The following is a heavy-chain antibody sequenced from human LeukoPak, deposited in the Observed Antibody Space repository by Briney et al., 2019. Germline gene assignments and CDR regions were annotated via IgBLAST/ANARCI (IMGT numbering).Heavy chain of an antibody. V-gene: IGHV1-8*01. J-gene: IGHJ6*02. CDR1: GYTFTSYD. CDR3: ARSPGALNWGYYYSGLDV. Sequence: ASVKVSCKASGYTFTSYDINWVRQATGQGLEWMGWMNPNSGNTGYAQKFQGRVTMTRNTSISTAYMELSSLRSEDTAVYYCARSPGALNWGYYYSGLDVWGQGTTVTVSS. CDR2: MNPNSGNT. D-gene: IGHD7-27*01.